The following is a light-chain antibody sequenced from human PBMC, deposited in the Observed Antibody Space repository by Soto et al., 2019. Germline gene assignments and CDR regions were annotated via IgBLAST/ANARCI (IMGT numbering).Light chain of an antibody. Sequence: DIQMTQSPSSLSASVGDRITIACQASKNINNYLNWYQQKPGRAPKLLIYDASNLEAGVPSRFRGSGSGTDFTLTISSLQPEDVATYYCQKYDSAPLTFGGGTKVDIK. J-gene: IGKJ4*01. CDR3: QKYDSAPLT. CDR1: KNINNY. V-gene: IGKV1-33*01. CDR2: DAS.